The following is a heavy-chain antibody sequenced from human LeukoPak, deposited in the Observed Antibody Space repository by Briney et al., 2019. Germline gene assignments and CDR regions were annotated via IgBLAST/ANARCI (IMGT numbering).Heavy chain of an antibody. CDR2: IYYSGST. CDR1: GGSISSYY. D-gene: IGHD6-13*01. J-gene: IGHJ3*02. CDR3: ASQYSSSWDDAFDI. Sequence: PSETLSPTCTVSGGSISSYYWSWIRQPPGKGLEWIGYIYYSGSTNYNPSLKSRVTISVDTSKNQFSLKLSSVTAADTAVYYCASQYSSSWDDAFDIWGQGTMVTVSS. V-gene: IGHV4-59*01.